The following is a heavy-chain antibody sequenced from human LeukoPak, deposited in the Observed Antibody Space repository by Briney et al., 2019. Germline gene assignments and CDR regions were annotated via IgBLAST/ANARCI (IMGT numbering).Heavy chain of an antibody. CDR2: ISSSISTV. CDR1: GFTFSTYS. J-gene: IGHJ4*02. D-gene: IGHD2-15*01. V-gene: IGHV3-48*02. Sequence: PGGSLTLSCAASGFTFSTYSMNWVRQAPGKGLEWVSYISSSISTVYYAGSVRGRFAISRDNAKNSLYLQMNSLRDEDTAVYYCARGCSPGTCSTFDYWGQGTLVTVSS. CDR3: ARGCSPGTCSTFDY.